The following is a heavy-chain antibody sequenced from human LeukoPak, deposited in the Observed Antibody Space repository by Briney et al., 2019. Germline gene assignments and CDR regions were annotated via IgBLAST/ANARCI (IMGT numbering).Heavy chain of an antibody. Sequence: GGSLRLSCAASGFTFSSYSMNWVRQAPGKGLEWVSAISASGGSTYFADSVKGRFTISRDNSRNTLYLQMNSLRAEDTAVYYCAKGSGYYPEYFQHWGQGTLVTVSS. V-gene: IGHV3-23*01. CDR3: AKGSGYYPEYFQH. J-gene: IGHJ1*01. D-gene: IGHD3-22*01. CDR1: GFTFSSYS. CDR2: ISASGGST.